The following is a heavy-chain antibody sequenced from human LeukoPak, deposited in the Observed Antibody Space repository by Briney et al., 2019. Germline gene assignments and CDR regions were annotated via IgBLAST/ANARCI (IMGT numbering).Heavy chain of an antibody. D-gene: IGHD2-2*02. CDR2: ISSSSSYI. V-gene: IGHV3-21*01. J-gene: IGHJ4*02. CDR3: ARDRSSGDIVVVPAAIHFDY. CDR1: GFTFSSYA. Sequence: GGSLRLSCAASGFTFSSYAMTWVRQAPGKGLEWVSSISSSSSYIYYADSVKGRFTISRDNAKNSLYLQMNSLRAEDTAVYYCARDRSSGDIVVVPAAIHFDYWGQGTLVTVSS.